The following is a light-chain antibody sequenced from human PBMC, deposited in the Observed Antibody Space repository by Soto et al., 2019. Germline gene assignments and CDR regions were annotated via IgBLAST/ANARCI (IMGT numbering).Light chain of an antibody. Sequence: EIVMTQSPATLSVSPGERATLSCRASQSVSSNLAWYQQKPGQAPRLLIYGASTRATGIPARFSGSGSATEFTLTISSLQSEDFAVYYCQQYNNWPPGTFGQGTKLEIK. CDR2: GAS. CDR3: QQYNNWPPGT. CDR1: QSVSSN. J-gene: IGKJ2*02. V-gene: IGKV3-15*01.